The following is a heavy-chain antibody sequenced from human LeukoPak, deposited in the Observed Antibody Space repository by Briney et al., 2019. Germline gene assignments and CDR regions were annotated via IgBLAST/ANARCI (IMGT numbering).Heavy chain of an antibody. Sequence: SGTLSLTCAVSGGSISSSNWWSWVRQPPGKGLEWIGEIYHSGNTNYNPSLESRVTISVDRSKNQVSLRLTSVTAADTAVYYCAGEDVDIVSAGHSEVLIPAWFDPWGPGTLVTVSS. V-gene: IGHV4-4*02. CDR3: AGEDVDIVSAGHSEVLIPAWFDP. J-gene: IGHJ5*02. CDR2: IYHSGNT. CDR1: GGSISSSNW. D-gene: IGHD5/OR15-5a*01.